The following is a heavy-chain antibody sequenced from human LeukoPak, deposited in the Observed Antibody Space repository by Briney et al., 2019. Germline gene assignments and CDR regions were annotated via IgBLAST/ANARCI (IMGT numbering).Heavy chain of an antibody. J-gene: IGHJ4*02. Sequence: LSGGSPRLSCAASGLTFSSYGMHWVRQAPGKGLEWVAVISYDGSNKYYADSVKGRFTISRDNSKNTLYLQMNSLRAEDTAVYYCARSITMVRALDYWGQGTLVTVSS. CDR3: ARSITMVRALDY. D-gene: IGHD3-10*01. V-gene: IGHV3-30*03. CDR2: ISYDGSNK. CDR1: GLTFSSYG.